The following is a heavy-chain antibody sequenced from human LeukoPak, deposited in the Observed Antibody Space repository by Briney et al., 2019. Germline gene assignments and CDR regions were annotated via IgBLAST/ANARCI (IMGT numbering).Heavy chain of an antibody. V-gene: IGHV3-66*01. Sequence: PGGSLRLSCAASGFTFSSYAMSWVRQAPGKGLEWVSVIYSGGSTYYADSVKGRFTISRDNSKNTLYLQMNSLRAEDTAVYYCARALWFGINWFDPWGQGTLVTASS. D-gene: IGHD3-10*01. CDR1: GFTFSSYA. J-gene: IGHJ5*02. CDR2: IYSGGST. CDR3: ARALWFGINWFDP.